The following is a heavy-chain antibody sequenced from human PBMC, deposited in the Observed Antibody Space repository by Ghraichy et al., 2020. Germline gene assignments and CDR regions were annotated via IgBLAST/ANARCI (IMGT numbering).Heavy chain of an antibody. D-gene: IGHD3-22*01. CDR1: GGSFSGYY. CDR2: INHSGST. Sequence: SETLSLTCAVYGGSFSGYYWSWIRQPPGKGLEWIGEINHSGSTNYNPSLKSRVTISVDTSKNQFSLKLSSVTAADRAVYYCAGGGGDYDGSGYYLGWGQGTLVTVSA. J-gene: IGHJ4*02. CDR3: AGGGGDYDGSGYYLG. V-gene: IGHV4-34*01.